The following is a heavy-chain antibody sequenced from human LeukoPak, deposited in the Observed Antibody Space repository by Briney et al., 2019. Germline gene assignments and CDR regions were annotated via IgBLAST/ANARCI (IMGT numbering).Heavy chain of an antibody. CDR3: ARRTPAAYIYYMDV. CDR2: IYTSGST. D-gene: IGHD2-2*01. V-gene: IGHV4-61*02. Sequence: KTSETLSLTCTVSGGSISSGSYYWSWIRQPAGKGLEWIGRIYTSGSTNYNPSLKSRVTISVDTSKNQFSLKLSSVTAADTAVYYCARRTPAAYIYYMDVWGKGTTVTVSS. CDR1: GGSISSGSYY. J-gene: IGHJ6*03.